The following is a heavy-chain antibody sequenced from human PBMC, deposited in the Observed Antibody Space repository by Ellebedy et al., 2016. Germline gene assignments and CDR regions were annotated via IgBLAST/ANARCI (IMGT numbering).Heavy chain of an antibody. Sequence: SETLSLXXAVYGGSFSGYYWSWIRQPPGKGLEWIGEINHSGSNIHNPSLKSRVTISVDKSKNQFSLKLSSVTAADTAVYYCAGLWNYYYGMDVWGQGTTVNVSS. CDR2: INHSGSN. CDR1: GGSFSGYY. J-gene: IGHJ6*02. CDR3: AGLWNYYYGMDV. D-gene: IGHD2-21*01. V-gene: IGHV4-34*01.